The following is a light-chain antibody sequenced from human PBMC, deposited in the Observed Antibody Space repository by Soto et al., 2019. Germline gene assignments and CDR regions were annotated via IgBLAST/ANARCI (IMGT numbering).Light chain of an antibody. CDR2: GVS. Sequence: TQSPATLSASPGERATLSCRASQSVNLYLAWYQQKPGQAPKVIIYGVSTRATGVPGRFSGSGSGTEFTLTISSLQSEDFGVYYCQQYNNWPITFGQGTRLEIK. CDR1: QSVNLY. J-gene: IGKJ5*01. CDR3: QQYNNWPIT. V-gene: IGKV3-15*01.